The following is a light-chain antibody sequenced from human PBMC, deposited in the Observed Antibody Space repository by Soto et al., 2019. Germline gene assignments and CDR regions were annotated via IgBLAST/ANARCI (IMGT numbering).Light chain of an antibody. J-gene: IGLJ1*01. Sequence: QPVLTQPPSAPGTPGQRVTISCSGGSSNIGTNAVNWYQQLPGTAPKLLIYNNNQRPSGVPDRFSGSKSGTSASLAISGLQSEDEADYYCAAWDDSLNGYVFGTGTKLTVL. CDR1: SSNIGTNA. V-gene: IGLV1-44*01. CDR3: AAWDDSLNGYV. CDR2: NNN.